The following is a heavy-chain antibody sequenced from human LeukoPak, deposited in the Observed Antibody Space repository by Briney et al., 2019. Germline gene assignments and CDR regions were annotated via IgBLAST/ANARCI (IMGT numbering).Heavy chain of an antibody. V-gene: IGHV3-9*01. J-gene: IGHJ6*02. Sequence: PGGSLRLSCGASGFTFDDYAMHWVRQAPGKGLEWVSGISWNSGSIGYADSVKGRFTISRDNAKNSLYLQMNSLRAEDTSLYYCAKAMGSGWADYGMDVWGQGTTVTVSS. CDR2: ISWNSGSI. CDR1: GFTFDDYA. CDR3: AKAMGSGWADYGMDV. D-gene: IGHD6-19*01.